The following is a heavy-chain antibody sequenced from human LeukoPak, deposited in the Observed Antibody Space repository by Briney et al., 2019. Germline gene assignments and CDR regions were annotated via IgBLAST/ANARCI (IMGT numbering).Heavy chain of an antibody. J-gene: IGHJ4*02. V-gene: IGHV3-23*01. CDR1: GFTLRSYG. CDR3: AKDKTRRVDSPGY. CDR2: ISGSGGST. Sequence: HPGGSLRLSCAVSGFTLRSYGMSWVRQAPGKGLEWVSAISGSGGSTYYADSVKGRFTISRDNSKNTLYLQMNSLRAEDTAVYYCAKDKTRRVDSPGYWGQGTLVTVSS. D-gene: IGHD3-22*01.